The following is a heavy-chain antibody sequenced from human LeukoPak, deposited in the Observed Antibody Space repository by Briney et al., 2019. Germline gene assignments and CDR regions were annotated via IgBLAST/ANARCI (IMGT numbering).Heavy chain of an antibody. CDR2: ISYDGSNK. V-gene: IGHV3-30*03. J-gene: IGHJ4*02. CDR3: ARPECISGHCYFDY. CDR1: GFTFSSYG. D-gene: IGHD2-8*01. Sequence: GGSLRLSCAASGFTFSSYGMHWVRQAPGKGLEWVAVISYDGSNKYYADSVKGRFTISRDNSKNTLYLQMNSLRAEDTAVYYCARPECISGHCYFDYWGQGTLVTVSS.